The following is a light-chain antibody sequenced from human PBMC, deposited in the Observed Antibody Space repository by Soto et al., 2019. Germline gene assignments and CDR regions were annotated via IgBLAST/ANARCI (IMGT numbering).Light chain of an antibody. CDR3: QQSYSNPRT. V-gene: IGKV1-39*01. CDR1: QSISSY. CDR2: AAS. Sequence: DIQMTQSPSSLSASVGDRVTITCRASQSISSYLTWYQQKPGKAPKLLIYAASSLQSGVPSRFSGSGSGTDFTLTISRLQPEDFATYYCQQSYSNPRTFGQGTKLEIK. J-gene: IGKJ2*01.